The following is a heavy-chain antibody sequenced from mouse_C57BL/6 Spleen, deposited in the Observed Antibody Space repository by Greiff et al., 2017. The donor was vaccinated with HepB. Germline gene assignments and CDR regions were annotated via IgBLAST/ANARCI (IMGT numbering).Heavy chain of an antibody. CDR2: IYPRSGNT. J-gene: IGHJ1*03. Sequence: VQLQQSGAELARPGASVKLSCKASGYTFTSYGISWVKQTTGQGLEWIGDIYPRSGNTYYNEKFKGKAILTADKSSSTAYMELRSLTSEDSAVYFCAGFTTLVATYWYFDVWGTVVTVSASS. D-gene: IGHD1-1*01. V-gene: IGHV1-81*01. CDR1: GYTFTSYG. CDR3: AGFTTLVATYWYFDV.